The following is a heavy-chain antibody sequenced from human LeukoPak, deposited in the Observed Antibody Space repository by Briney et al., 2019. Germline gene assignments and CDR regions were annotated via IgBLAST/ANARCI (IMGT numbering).Heavy chain of an antibody. CDR3: AKWGDYDVFTGYYDADY. CDR1: GFTISHSA. D-gene: IGHD3-9*01. Sequence: GASLRLSCAASGFTISHSAMGWVRQAPGKGLEWVSAIAGSGGSTYYADSVKGRFTISRDNSKNTLYLQMNSLRAEDTAIYSCAKWGDYDVFTGYYDADYWGQGTLVTVSS. J-gene: IGHJ4*02. CDR2: IAGSGGST. V-gene: IGHV3-23*01.